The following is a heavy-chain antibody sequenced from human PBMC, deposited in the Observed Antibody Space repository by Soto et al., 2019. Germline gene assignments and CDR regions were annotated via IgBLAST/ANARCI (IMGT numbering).Heavy chain of an antibody. CDR2: IYYSGST. V-gene: IGHV4-39*01. CDR3: AAFSPWLLYAFDI. J-gene: IGHJ3*02. CDR1: GGSISSSSYY. Sequence: QLQLQESGPGLVKPSETLSLTCTVSGGSISSSSYYWGWIRQPPGKGLEWIGSIYYSGSTYYNPSLKSRVTISVDTSKNQFSLKLSSVTAADTAVYYCAAFSPWLLYAFDIWGQGTMVTVSS. D-gene: IGHD3-3*01.